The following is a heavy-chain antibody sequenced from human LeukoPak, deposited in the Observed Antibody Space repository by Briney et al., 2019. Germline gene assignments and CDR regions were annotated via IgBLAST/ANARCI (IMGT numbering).Heavy chain of an antibody. CDR3: ARGLGAAMVS. CDR1: GGSFSGYY. V-gene: IGHV4-34*01. Sequence: KASETLSLTCAVYGGSFSGYYWSWIRQPPGKGLEWIGEINHSGSTNYNPSLESRVTISVDTSKNQFSLKLSSVTAADTAVYYCARGLGAAMVSWGQGTLVTVSS. CDR2: INHSGST. D-gene: IGHD5-18*01. J-gene: IGHJ4*02.